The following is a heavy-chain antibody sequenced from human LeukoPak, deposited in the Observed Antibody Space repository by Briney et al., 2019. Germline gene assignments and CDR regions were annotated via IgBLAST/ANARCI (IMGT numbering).Heavy chain of an antibody. D-gene: IGHD1-26*01. CDR3: ARVVGATASPPFDY. J-gene: IGHJ4*02. Sequence: ASVKVSCKASGGTFSSYAISWVRQAPGQGLEWMGGIIPIFGTANYAQKFQGRVTITADKSTSTAYMELSSLRSEDTAVYYCARVVGATASPPFDYWGQGTLVTVSS. CDR1: GGTFSSYA. CDR2: IIPIFGTA. V-gene: IGHV1-69*06.